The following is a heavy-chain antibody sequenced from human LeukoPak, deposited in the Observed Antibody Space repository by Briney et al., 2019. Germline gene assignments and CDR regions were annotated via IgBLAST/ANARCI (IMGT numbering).Heavy chain of an antibody. D-gene: IGHD2-2*01. CDR1: GGSISSGDCH. Sequence: SQTLSLTCTVSGGSISSGDCHWSWIRQPPGKGLEWIGYIYYSGSTYYNPSLKSRVTISVDTSKNQFSLKLSSVTAADTAVYYCARAPPGCSSTSCYATRFDYWGQGTLVTVSS. J-gene: IGHJ4*02. CDR3: ARAPPGCSSTSCYATRFDY. CDR2: IYYSGST. V-gene: IGHV4-30-4*01.